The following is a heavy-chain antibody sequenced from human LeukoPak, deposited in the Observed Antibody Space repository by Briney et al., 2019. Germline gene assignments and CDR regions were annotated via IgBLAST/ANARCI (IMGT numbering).Heavy chain of an antibody. CDR1: GFTFSNYW. J-gene: IGHJ3*02. Sequence: GGSLRLSCEVSGFTFSNYWMMWVRQAPGKGLEWVSAISGSGGSTYYADSVKGRFTISRDNSKNTLYLQMNSLRAEDTAVYYCAKPFGADANDAFDIWGQGTMVTVSS. D-gene: IGHD3-10*01. CDR3: AKPFGADANDAFDI. V-gene: IGHV3-23*01. CDR2: ISGSGGST.